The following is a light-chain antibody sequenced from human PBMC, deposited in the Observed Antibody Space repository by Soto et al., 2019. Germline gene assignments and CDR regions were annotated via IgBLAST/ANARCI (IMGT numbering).Light chain of an antibody. J-gene: IGLJ2*01. CDR3: CSYAGSYPVV. CDR1: SSDVGGYNY. CDR2: DVS. V-gene: IGLV2-11*01. Sequence: QSVLTQHRSVSGSPGQSVTISCTGTSSDVGGYNYVSWYQQHPGKAPKLMIYDVSKRPSGVPDRFSGSKSGNTASLTISGLQAEDEADYYCCSYAGSYPVVFGGGTKLTVL.